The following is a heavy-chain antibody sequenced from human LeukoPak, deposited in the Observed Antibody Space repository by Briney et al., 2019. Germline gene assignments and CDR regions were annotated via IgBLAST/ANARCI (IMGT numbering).Heavy chain of an antibody. Sequence: SETLSLTCAVYGGSFSGNYWSWIRQPPGKGLEWLGEINPSGRTDYNPSLKSRVSILVDTSKNQFSLKLSSVTAADTAVYFCARGVDCSGGYCYSWGYWGQGTLVTVSS. CDR2: INPSGRT. J-gene: IGHJ4*02. D-gene: IGHD2-15*01. V-gene: IGHV4-34*01. CDR3: ARGVDCSGGYCYSWGY. CDR1: GGSFSGNY.